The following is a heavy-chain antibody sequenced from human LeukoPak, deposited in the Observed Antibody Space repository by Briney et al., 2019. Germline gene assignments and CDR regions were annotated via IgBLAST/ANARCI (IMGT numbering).Heavy chain of an antibody. CDR1: GFTFSSYA. J-gene: IGHJ6*02. CDR3: ARDRWFGDDHSYYYYYGMDV. Sequence: GGSLRLSCAASGFTFSSYAMHWVRQAPGKGLEWVAVISYDGSNKYYADSVKGRFTISRDNSKNTLYLQMNGLRAEDTAVYYCARDRWFGDDHSYYYYYGMDVWGQGTTVTVSS. D-gene: IGHD3-10*01. CDR2: ISYDGSNK. V-gene: IGHV3-30-3*01.